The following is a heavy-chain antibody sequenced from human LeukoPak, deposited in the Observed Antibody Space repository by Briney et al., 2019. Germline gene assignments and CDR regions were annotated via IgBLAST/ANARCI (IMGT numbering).Heavy chain of an antibody. J-gene: IGHJ4*02. CDR2: ISGNSGSI. CDR1: GFTFDDYA. CDR3: AKGLYYYDSSGYFGYFDY. Sequence: GRSLRLSCAASGFTFDDYAMHWVRQAPGKGLEWVSGISGNSGSIGYADSVKGRFTISRDNAKNSLYLQMNSLRAEDTALYYCAKGLYYYDSSGYFGYFDYWGQGTLVTVSS. V-gene: IGHV3-9*01. D-gene: IGHD3-22*01.